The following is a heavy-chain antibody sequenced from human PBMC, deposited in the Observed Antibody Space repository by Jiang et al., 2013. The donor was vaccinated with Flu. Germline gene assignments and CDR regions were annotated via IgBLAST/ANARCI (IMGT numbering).Heavy chain of an antibody. CDR3: ARGGDGHYSNDAFDI. V-gene: IGHV4-34*01. Sequence: LLKPSETLSLTCAVYGGSFSGYYWTWIRQPPGKGLEWIGEINHSGRTNYNPSLKSRVTISIDTSKNQFSLKLNSVIAADTAVYYCARGGDGHYSNDAFDIWGQGTMVTVSS. CDR1: GGSFSGYY. D-gene: IGHD5-24*01. J-gene: IGHJ3*02. CDR2: INHSGRT.